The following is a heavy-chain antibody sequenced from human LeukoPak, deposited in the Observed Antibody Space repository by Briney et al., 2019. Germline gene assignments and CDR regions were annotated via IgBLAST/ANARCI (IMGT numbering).Heavy chain of an antibody. Sequence: PSETLSLTCTVSGGSISSYYWSWIRQPPGKGLEWIGYIYYSGSTNYNPSLKSRVTISVDTSKNQFSLKLSSVTAADTAVYYCARDRAEGYYYYMDVWGKGTTVTVSS. CDR1: GGSISSYY. J-gene: IGHJ6*03. D-gene: IGHD1-14*01. CDR3: ARDRAEGYYYYMDV. CDR2: IYYSGST. V-gene: IGHV4-59*12.